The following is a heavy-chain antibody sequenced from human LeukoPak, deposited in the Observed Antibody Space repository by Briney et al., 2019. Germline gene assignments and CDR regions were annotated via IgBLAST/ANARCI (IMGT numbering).Heavy chain of an antibody. J-gene: IGHJ6*03. V-gene: IGHV4-59*01. CDR2: IFYRGSI. D-gene: IGHD5-24*01. Sequence: KPSETLSLTCSVSDDSISSYHWNWIRQSPGKGLEWIGYIFYRGSISYNPSLKSRVTISADASKNQISLRLVSVTPADTAVYYCVREIRDAYNYYSHMDVWGKGTTVIISS. CDR3: VREIRDAYNYYSHMDV. CDR1: DDSISSYH.